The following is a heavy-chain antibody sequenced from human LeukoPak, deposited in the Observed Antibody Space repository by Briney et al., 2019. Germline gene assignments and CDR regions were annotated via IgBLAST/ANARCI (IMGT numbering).Heavy chain of an antibody. CDR1: GFTVSSNY. V-gene: IGHV3-23*01. CDR3: AKGASGYDLSGGD. Sequence: ESGGSLRLSCAASGFTVSSNYMSWVRQAPGKGLEWVSAISGSGGSTYYADSVKGRFTISRDNSKNTLYLQMNSLRAEDTAVYYCAKGASGYDLSGGDWGQGTLVTVSS. D-gene: IGHD5-12*01. J-gene: IGHJ4*02. CDR2: ISGSGGST.